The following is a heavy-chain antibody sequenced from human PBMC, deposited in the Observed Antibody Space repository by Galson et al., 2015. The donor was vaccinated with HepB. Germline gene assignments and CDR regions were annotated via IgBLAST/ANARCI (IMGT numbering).Heavy chain of an antibody. CDR1: GGSISSRNW. V-gene: IGHV4-4*02. CDR3: ARGGGYTNYYYGMDV. D-gene: IGHD5-18*01. Sequence: ETLSLTCAVPGGSISSRNWWSWVRQPPGKGLEWIGEIYPSGTKCGTTNYNPSLKSRITISIDKSKHQSILRLSSVTAADTALYYCARGGGYTNYYYGMDVWGQGTTVIVSS. J-gene: IGHJ6*02. CDR2: IYPSGTKCGTT.